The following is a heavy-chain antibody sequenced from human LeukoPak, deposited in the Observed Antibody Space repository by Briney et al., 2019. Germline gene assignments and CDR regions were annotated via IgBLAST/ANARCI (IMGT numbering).Heavy chain of an antibody. CDR2: INPDSGGA. CDR3: ARDLGFRGYSSDWSSG. J-gene: IGHJ4*02. D-gene: IGHD6-19*01. Sequence: ASVKVSCKASGYTFTVYYMHWVRPAPGQGFEWMGWINPDSGGANYAQRFQGRVTMTRDTSISTAYMELSRLRSDDTAVYYCARDLGFRGYSSDWSSGWGQGTLVTVSS. CDR1: GYTFTVYY. V-gene: IGHV1-2*02.